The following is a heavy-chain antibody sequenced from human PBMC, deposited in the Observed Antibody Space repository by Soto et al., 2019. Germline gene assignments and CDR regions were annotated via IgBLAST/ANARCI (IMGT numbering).Heavy chain of an antibody. D-gene: IGHD4-17*01. J-gene: IGHJ3*02. CDR2: INPSGGST. CDR1: GYTFTSYY. CDR3: ARDQTTVVPTGAFDI. V-gene: IGHV1-46*01. Sequence: ASVKVSCKASGYTFTSYYMHWVRQAPGQGLEWMGIINPSGGSTSYAQKFQGRVTMTRDTSTGTVYMELSSLRSEDTAVYYCARDQTTVVPTGAFDIWGQGTMVTVSS.